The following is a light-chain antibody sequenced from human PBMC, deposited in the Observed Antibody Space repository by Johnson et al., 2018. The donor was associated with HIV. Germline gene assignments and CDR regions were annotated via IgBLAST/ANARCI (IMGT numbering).Light chain of an antibody. J-gene: IGLJ1*01. CDR3: GTWDSSLSAGYV. CDR2: DNN. V-gene: IGLV1-51*01. CDR1: SSNIGNNY. Sequence: QAVLTQPPSVSAAPGQKVIISCSGSSSNIGNNYVSWYQQLPGTAPKLLIYDNNKRPSGIPGRFSGSKSGTSATLDITGLQTGDEADYYCGTWDSSLSAGYVFGAGTKVTVL.